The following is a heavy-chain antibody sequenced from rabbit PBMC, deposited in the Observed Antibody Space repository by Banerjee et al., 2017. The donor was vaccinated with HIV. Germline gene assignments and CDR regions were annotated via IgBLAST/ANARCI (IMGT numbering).Heavy chain of an antibody. CDR2: IYAGGSGST. J-gene: IGHJ4*01. D-gene: IGHD4-1*01. CDR3: ARDLAGVIGWNFNL. V-gene: IGHV1S40*01. CDR1: GFSLSNYV. Sequence: PGGTLTLTCTVSGFSLSNYVVNWVRQAPGKGLEWIGDIYAGGSGSTYYASWAKGRFTISKTSWTTVTLQMTSLTAADTASYFCARDLAGVIGWNFNLWGPGTLVTVS.